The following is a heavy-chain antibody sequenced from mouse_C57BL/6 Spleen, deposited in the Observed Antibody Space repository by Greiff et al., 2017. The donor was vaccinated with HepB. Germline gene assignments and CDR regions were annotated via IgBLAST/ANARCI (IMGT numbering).Heavy chain of an antibody. CDR2: IWTGGGT. Sequence: VQVVESGPGLVAPSQSLSITCTVSGFSLTSYAISWVRQPPGKGLEWLGVIWTGGGTNYNSALKSRLSISKDNSKSQVFLKMNSLQTDDTARYYGARTLNDDGYYFWFAYWGQGTLVTVSA. V-gene: IGHV2-9-1*01. J-gene: IGHJ3*01. CDR1: GFSLTSYA. CDR3: ARTLNDDGYYFWFAY. D-gene: IGHD2-3*01.